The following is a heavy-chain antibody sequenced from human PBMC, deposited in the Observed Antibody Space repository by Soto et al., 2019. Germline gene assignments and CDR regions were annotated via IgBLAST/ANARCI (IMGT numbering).Heavy chain of an antibody. D-gene: IGHD4-17*01. CDR3: ARGSYGGNS. CDR1: GGSFKSGSYY. J-gene: IGHJ4*02. CDR2: IYYSGST. V-gene: IGHV4-61*01. Sequence: PSGTLSLTCTVSGGSFKSGSYYWSWVRQPPGKGLEWIGYIYYSGSTNYNPSLKSRVTISVDTSKNQFSLKLSSVTAADTAVYYCARGSYGGNSWGQGTLVTVSS.